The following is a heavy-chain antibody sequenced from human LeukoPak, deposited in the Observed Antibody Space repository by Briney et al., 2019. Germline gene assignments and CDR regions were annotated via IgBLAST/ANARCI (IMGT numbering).Heavy chain of an antibody. D-gene: IGHD3-16*02. J-gene: IGHJ5*02. CDR1: GFTFSSYS. CDR3: ARGGPLTA. CDR2: INHSGST. Sequence: GSLRLSCAASGFTFSSYSMNWVRQAPGKGLEWIGEINHSGSTNYNPSLKSRVTISVDTSKNQFSLKLSSVTAADTAVYYCARGGPLTAWGQGTLVTVSS. V-gene: IGHV4-34*01.